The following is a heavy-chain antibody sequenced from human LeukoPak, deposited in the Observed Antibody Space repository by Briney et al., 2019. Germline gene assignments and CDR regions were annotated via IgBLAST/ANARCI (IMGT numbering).Heavy chain of an antibody. J-gene: IGHJ4*02. Sequence: GGSLRLSCAASGFTFSSYAMNWVRQAPGKGLEWVTAISGGGGTTYYADSVKGRFTISRDNSKNTLFLQMNSLRAEDTAVYYCAKDREGLSSGYDLEYFDYWGQGTLVTVSS. CDR3: AKDREGLSSGYDLEYFDY. D-gene: IGHD5-12*01. V-gene: IGHV3-23*01. CDR1: GFTFSSYA. CDR2: ISGGGGTT.